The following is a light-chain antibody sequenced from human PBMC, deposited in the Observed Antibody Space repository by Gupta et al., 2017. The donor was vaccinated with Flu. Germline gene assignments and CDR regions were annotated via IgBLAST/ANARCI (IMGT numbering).Light chain of an antibody. CDR3: QQNYSSPSRT. CDR1: QHISHY. CDR2: AAS. J-gene: IGKJ1*01. Sequence: DIPLAPSPSSLSASVGDRVTITCRASQHISHYLNWYQQKPGKAPRLLIYAASRLQSGVPSRFSGSGSGTDFTLTLSSLEPEDFATYYCQQNYSSPSRTFGQGTKVEIK. V-gene: IGKV1-39*01.